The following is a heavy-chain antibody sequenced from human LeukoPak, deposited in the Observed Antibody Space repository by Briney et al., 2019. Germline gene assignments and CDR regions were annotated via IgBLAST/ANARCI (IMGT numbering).Heavy chain of an antibody. D-gene: IGHD3-10*01. V-gene: IGHV4-4*07. CDR3: ARFFFPGGSGSYYDAFDI. J-gene: IGHJ3*02. CDR1: GGSISSYY. Sequence: SETLSLTCTVFGGSISSYYWSWIRQPAGKGLEWIGRIYTSGSTNYNPSLKSRVTMSVDTSKNQFSLKLSSVTAADTAVYYCARFFFPGGSGSYYDAFDIWGQGTMVTVSS. CDR2: IYTSGST.